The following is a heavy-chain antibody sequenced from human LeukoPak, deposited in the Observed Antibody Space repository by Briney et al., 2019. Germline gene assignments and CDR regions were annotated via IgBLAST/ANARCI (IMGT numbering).Heavy chain of an antibody. CDR1: GYTFTSYD. D-gene: IGHD3-22*01. V-gene: IGHV1-8*01. CDR2: MNPNSGNT. Sequence: GASVKVSCKASGYTFTSYDINWVRQATGQGLEWMGWMNPNSGNTGYAQKFQGRVTMTRNTSISTAYMELSSLRSEDTAVYYCATGYYYDGSAFGIWGQGTMVTVSS. CDR3: ATGYYYDGSAFGI. J-gene: IGHJ3*02.